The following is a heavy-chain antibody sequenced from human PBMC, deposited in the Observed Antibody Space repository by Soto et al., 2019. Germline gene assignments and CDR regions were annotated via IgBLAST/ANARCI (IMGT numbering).Heavy chain of an antibody. Sequence: GESLKISCKGSGYSFTSYWIVWVRQMPGKGLDWMGIIYPGDSDTRYSPSFQGQVTMSADKSISTVYLQWSSLKASDSAMYYCARVSGGDFDYISYYAMDVWGPGXTVTVYS. V-gene: IGHV5-51*01. D-gene: IGHD3-10*01. CDR3: ARVSGGDFDYISYYAMDV. CDR1: GYSFTSYW. CDR2: IYPGDSDT. J-gene: IGHJ6*02.